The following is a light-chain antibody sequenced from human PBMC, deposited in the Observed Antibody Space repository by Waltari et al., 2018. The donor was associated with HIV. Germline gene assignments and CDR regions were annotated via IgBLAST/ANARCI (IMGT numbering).Light chain of an antibody. V-gene: IGLV2-11*01. CDR3: CSYAGSYTYV. CDR2: DVT. Sequence: QSALTQPRSVSGSPGQSVTISCTGTSSDVGAYDFVYCYQQSPGQAPKLMLYDVTKRPAGVPDRFSGSKSGNTASLTISGLQAEDEADYYCCSYAGSYTYVFGTATELTVL. CDR1: SSDVGAYDF. J-gene: IGLJ1*01.